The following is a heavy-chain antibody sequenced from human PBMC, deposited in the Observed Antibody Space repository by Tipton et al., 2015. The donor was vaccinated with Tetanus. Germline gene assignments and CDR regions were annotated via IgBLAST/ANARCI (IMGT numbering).Heavy chain of an antibody. CDR1: GGSVSRSSHY. V-gene: IGHV4-61*01. CDR3: ARANNDYPKKGPFDY. Sequence: TLSLTCTVSGGSVSRSSHYWTWIRQPPGKELEWAGYVYHSGSTNYHPSLKSRLTISVDTSKNQFSLNLRSVITADTAVYYCARANNDYPKKGPFDYWGQGILVTVSS. D-gene: IGHD5-12*01. J-gene: IGHJ4*02. CDR2: VYHSGST.